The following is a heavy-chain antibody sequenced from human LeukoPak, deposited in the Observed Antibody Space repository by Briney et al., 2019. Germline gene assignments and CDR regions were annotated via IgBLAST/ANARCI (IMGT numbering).Heavy chain of an antibody. CDR2: ISSSSSYI. CDR3: ARDARNNWNEGWFDP. V-gene: IGHV3-21*01. CDR1: GFTFSSYS. Sequence: PGGSLRLSCAASGFTFSSYSMNWVRQAPGRGLEWVSSISSSSSYIYYADSVKGRFTISRDNAKNSLYLQMNSLRAEDTAVYYCARDARNNWNEGWFDPWGQGTLVTVSS. J-gene: IGHJ5*02. D-gene: IGHD1-1*01.